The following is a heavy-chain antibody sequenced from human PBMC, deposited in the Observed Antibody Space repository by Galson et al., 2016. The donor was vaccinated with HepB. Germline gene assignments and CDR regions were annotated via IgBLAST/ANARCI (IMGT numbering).Heavy chain of an antibody. V-gene: IGHV1-3*01. CDR1: GYMFTSYG. J-gene: IGHJ6*02. Sequence: SVKVSCKASGYMFTSYGMHWVRQAPGQRPEWMGWINGGNGNTKYSQKLQGRLTITTDTSASTAYMELSSLRSEDTAVYYCARSWGSGSLDYYYYAMDGWGLGTTVTVSS. D-gene: IGHD3-10*01. CDR2: INGGNGNT. CDR3: ARSWGSGSLDYYYYAMDG.